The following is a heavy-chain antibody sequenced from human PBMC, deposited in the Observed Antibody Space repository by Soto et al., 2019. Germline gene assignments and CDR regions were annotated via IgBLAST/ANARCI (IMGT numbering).Heavy chain of an antibody. CDR1: GFTFSNAW. V-gene: IGHV3-15*01. CDR3: TTGPFEVAGWFYP. CDR2: IKSKTDSGTT. Sequence: EVQLLESGGGLVKPGGSLRLSCAASGFTFSNAWMSWVRQAPGKGLEWVCRIKSKTDSGTTDYAAPVKGRFTISRDDSKNKLYLQIDSLKTEDTGGYYCTTGPFEVAGWFYPWGQGTLVTVSS. J-gene: IGHJ5*02.